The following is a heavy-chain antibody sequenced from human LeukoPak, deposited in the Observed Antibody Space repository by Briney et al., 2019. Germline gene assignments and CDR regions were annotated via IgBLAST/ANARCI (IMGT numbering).Heavy chain of an antibody. Sequence: SETLSLTCAVYGGSFSGYYWSWIRQPPGKGLEWIGEINHSGSTNYNPSLKSRVTISVDTSKNQFSLKLSSVTAADTAVYYCARANDGDSITAAGTNWGQGTLVTVSS. CDR3: ARANDGDSITAAGTN. J-gene: IGHJ4*02. CDR2: INHSGST. D-gene: IGHD6-13*01. CDR1: GGSFSGYY. V-gene: IGHV4-34*01.